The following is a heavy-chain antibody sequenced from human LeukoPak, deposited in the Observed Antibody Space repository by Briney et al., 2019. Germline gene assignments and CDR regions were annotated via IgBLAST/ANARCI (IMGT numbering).Heavy chain of an antibody. CDR1: GYTFTDLY. CDR2: LRADTGGT. CDR3: ARHNYDFDFDY. D-gene: IGHD3-3*01. Sequence: ASVKVSCKASGYTFTDLYIHWVRQAPGQGLEWMGFLRADTGGTSYAQKFQGRVTMTRDTSISTAYLELTSLTSDDTAVYFCARHNYDFDFDYWGQGTLVTVSA. J-gene: IGHJ4*02. V-gene: IGHV1-2*02.